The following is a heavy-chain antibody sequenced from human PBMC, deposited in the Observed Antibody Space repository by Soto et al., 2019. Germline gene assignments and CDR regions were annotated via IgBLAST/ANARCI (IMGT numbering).Heavy chain of an antibody. D-gene: IGHD4-17*01. J-gene: IGHJ4*02. V-gene: IGHV3-30-3*01. Sequence: QVQLVESGGGVVKPGRSLRLSCEAPGLTLSSYAMPWVRQAPGKGLEWVAVISYDGSNKYYADSVKGRFTISRDNSKNTLYLQMNSLRAEDTAVYYCATYGDLDYWGQGTLVTVSS. CDR2: ISYDGSNK. CDR3: ATYGDLDY. CDR1: GLTLSSYA.